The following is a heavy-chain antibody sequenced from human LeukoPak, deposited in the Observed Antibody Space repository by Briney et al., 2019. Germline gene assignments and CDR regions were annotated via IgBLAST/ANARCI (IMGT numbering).Heavy chain of an antibody. J-gene: IGHJ4*02. CDR2: INHSGST. V-gene: IGHV4-34*01. Sequence: SETLSLTCAVYGGSFTGYYWSWIRQPPGKGLEWIGEINHSGSTNYNPSLKSRVTISVDTSKNQVSLKLSSVTAADTAVYYCAREVTMVRGVITHAFDYWGQGTLVTVSS. CDR3: AREVTMVRGVITHAFDY. D-gene: IGHD3-10*01. CDR1: GGSFTGYY.